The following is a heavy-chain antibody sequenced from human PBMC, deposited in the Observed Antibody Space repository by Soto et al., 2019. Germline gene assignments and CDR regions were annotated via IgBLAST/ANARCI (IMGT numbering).Heavy chain of an antibody. Sequence: RSLTCNVSGGSIRSYYWSWIRQPAGKPLEWIGRIYTTGSTNYNPSLKSRVTMSIDTSKSQFSLKVSSVTAADTAVYYCAREGASGFGMDVWGQGTTVTVS. CDR2: IYTTGST. D-gene: IGHD1-26*01. CDR1: GGSIRSYY. V-gene: IGHV4-4*07. CDR3: AREGASGFGMDV. J-gene: IGHJ6*02.